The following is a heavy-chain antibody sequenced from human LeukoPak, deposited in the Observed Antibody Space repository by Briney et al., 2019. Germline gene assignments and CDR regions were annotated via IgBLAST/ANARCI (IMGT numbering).Heavy chain of an antibody. CDR3: AREYCSSTSCLYDY. Sequence: PGGSLRLSCAASGFTFSSYSMNWVRQAPGKGLEWVSYISSSSTIYYADSVKGRFTISRDKAKNSLYLQMSSLRAEDTAVYYCAREYCSSTSCLYDYWGQGTLVTVSS. J-gene: IGHJ4*02. V-gene: IGHV3-48*01. CDR1: GFTFSSYS. CDR2: ISSSSTI. D-gene: IGHD2-2*01.